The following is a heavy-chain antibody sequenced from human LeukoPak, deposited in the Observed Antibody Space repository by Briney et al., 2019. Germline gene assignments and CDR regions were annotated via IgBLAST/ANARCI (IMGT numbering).Heavy chain of an antibody. J-gene: IGHJ4*02. CDR2: IYHSGST. CDR3: ARDRTQLWFNY. V-gene: IGHV4-30-2*01. Sequence: SETLSLTCTVSGGSISSGGYYWSWIRQPRGKGLEWIGYIYHSGSTYYNPSLKSRVTISVDRSKNQFSLKLSSVTAADTAVYYCARDRTQLWFNYWGQGTLVTVSS. D-gene: IGHD5-18*01. CDR1: GGSISSGGYY.